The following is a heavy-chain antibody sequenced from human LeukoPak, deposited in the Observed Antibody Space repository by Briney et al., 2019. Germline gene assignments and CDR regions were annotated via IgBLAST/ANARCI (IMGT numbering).Heavy chain of an antibody. CDR3: ARGSVIGTTSSYGFDP. Sequence: SQTLSLTCTVSGGSLSRGGYYWRWLRQHPGTGLEGSGYIYYSGSTYYNPSLKSRVTISVETSKNQFSLKLSSVTAADTAMYHCARGSVIGTTSSYGFDPWGQGTLVIVAS. CDR1: GGSLSRGGYY. J-gene: IGHJ5*02. CDR2: IYYSGST. V-gene: IGHV4-31*03. D-gene: IGHD1-20*01.